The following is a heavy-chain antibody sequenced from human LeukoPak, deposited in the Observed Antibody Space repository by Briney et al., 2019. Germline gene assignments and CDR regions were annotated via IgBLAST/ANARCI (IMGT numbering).Heavy chain of an antibody. CDR2: INPNSGGT. J-gene: IGHJ4*02. CDR1: GYTFTGYY. V-gene: IGHV1-2*02. D-gene: IGHD3-9*01. CDR3: ARDRYDILTGYYFLYYFDY. Sequence: VKVSYKASGYTFTGYYMHWVRQAPGQGLEWMGWINPNSGGTNYAQKFQGRVTMTRDTSISTAYMELSRLRSDDTAVYYCARDRYDILTGYYFLYYFDYWGQGTLVTVSS.